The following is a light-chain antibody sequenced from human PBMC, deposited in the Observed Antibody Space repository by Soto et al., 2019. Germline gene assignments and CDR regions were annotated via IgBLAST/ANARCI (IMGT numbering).Light chain of an antibody. CDR3: QQFESYPHT. CDR1: QDIGTY. V-gene: IGKV1-13*02. J-gene: IGKJ5*01. Sequence: AIQLTQSPSSLSATVGDRVTLTCRASQDIGTYLAWYQQKPGQAPKVLIYHASTLQSGVPSRFSGSGSGTDFTLTISSLQPEDFATYYCQQFESYPHTFGRGTRLDIK. CDR2: HAS.